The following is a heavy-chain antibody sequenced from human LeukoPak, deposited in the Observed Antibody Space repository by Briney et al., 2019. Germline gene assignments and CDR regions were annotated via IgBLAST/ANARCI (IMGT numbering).Heavy chain of an antibody. Sequence: SETLSLTCTVSGASISGPSWNWIRQPPGKGLEWTGRIYYSGATNYNPSLKGRVTLSIDTSKNQFSLKLSSVTAADTAVYYCARRPVEMAAIREDNWLDPWGQGTLVTVSS. CDR3: ARRPVEMAAIREDNWLDP. V-gene: IGHV4-59*08. D-gene: IGHD5-24*01. J-gene: IGHJ5*02. CDR1: GASISGPS. CDR2: IYYSGAT.